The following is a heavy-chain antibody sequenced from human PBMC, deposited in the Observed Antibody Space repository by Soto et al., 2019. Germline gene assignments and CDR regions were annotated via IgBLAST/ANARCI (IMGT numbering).Heavy chain of an antibody. Sequence: EVLLLESGGGLAQPGGSPRLSCAASGFNFNIYAMSWVRQCPGKGLEWVSAISGSGGDTYYADSVKGRFTISRDNSKNTLYLQVNSLRDEDTAVYYCAKRGRVATRGWFDAWGQGTLVTVSS. V-gene: IGHV3-23*01. J-gene: IGHJ5*02. CDR3: AKRGRVATRGWFDA. D-gene: IGHD5-12*01. CDR2: ISGSGGDT. CDR1: GFNFNIYA.